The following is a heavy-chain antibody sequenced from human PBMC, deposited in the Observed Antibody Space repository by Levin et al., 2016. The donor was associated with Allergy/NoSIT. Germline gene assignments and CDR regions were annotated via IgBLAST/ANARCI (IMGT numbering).Heavy chain of an antibody. D-gene: IGHD5-18*01. Sequence: SVKVSCKASGGTFSSYAISWVRRAPGQGLEWMGRIIPILGIANYAQKFQGRVTITADKSTSTAYMELSSLRSEDTAVYYCARVGVDTDTYYFDYWGQGTLVTVSS. V-gene: IGHV1-69*04. CDR2: IIPILGIA. J-gene: IGHJ4*02. CDR1: GGTFSSYA. CDR3: ARVGVDTDTYYFDY.